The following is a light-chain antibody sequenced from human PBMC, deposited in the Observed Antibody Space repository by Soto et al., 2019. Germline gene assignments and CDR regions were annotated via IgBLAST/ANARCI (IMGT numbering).Light chain of an antibody. CDR2: DNS. V-gene: IGLV1-40*01. CDR3: QSYDSSLSGAV. Sequence: QSVLTQPPSVSGAPGQRVTISCTGSSSNIGAGYDVHWYQQLPGTAPKLLIYDNSNRPSGVPDRFSGSKSGTSGSLAITGLQAEDEADYYCQSYDSSLSGAVFGGGTQLTVL. J-gene: IGLJ7*01. CDR1: SSNIGAGYD.